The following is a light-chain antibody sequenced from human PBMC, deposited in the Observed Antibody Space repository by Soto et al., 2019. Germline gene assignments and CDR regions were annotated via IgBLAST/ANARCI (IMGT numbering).Light chain of an antibody. J-gene: IGKJ1*01. CDR2: GAS. CDR1: QSFSNSY. Sequence: EIVLTQSPGTLSLSPGERATLSCRASQSFSNSYLAWYQQKPGQAPRLLIYGASSRATGIPERFSGSGSGTDFTLTISRLEPEDFAVYYCQQYGSSPTFGRGTKVEIK. V-gene: IGKV3-20*01. CDR3: QQYGSSPT.